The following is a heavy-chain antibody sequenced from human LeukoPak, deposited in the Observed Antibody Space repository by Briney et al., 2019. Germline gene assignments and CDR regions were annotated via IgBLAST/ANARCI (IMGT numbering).Heavy chain of an antibody. CDR3: ARDPYSGNYGAYYYYYMDV. D-gene: IGHD1-26*01. V-gene: IGHV3-21*06. CDR2: ISSSSSYI. Sequence: PGGSLRLSCVASGFAFSSYSMNWVRQAPGKGLEWVSSISSSSSYIYYADSVKGRFTISRDNAKNSLYLQMDSLRVEDTAEYYCARDPYSGNYGAYYYYYMDVWGKGTTVTVSS. CDR1: GFAFSSYS. J-gene: IGHJ6*03.